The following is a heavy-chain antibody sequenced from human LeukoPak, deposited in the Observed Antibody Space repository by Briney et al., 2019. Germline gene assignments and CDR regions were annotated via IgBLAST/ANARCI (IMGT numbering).Heavy chain of an antibody. J-gene: IGHJ4*02. CDR3: ARERGGYNPNPFDY. CDR1: GGTFSSYA. Sequence: EASVKVSCKASGGTFSSYAISWVRQAPGQGLEWMGGIIPIFGTANYAQKFQGRVTITADESTSTACMELSSLRSEDTAVYYCARERGGYNPNPFDYWGQGTLVTVSS. V-gene: IGHV1-69*13. D-gene: IGHD5-24*01. CDR2: IIPIFGTA.